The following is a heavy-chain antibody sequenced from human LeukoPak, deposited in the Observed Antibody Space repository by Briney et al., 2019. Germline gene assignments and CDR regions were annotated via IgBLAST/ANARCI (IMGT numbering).Heavy chain of an antibody. D-gene: IGHD1-26*01. Sequence: SVKVSCKASGGTFSSYAISWVRQAPGQGLEWMGGIIPIFGTANYAQKFQGRVTITADESTSTAYMELSGLRSEDTAVYYCARDLLEVGATERNWFNPWGQGTLVTVSS. V-gene: IGHV1-69*01. J-gene: IGHJ5*02. CDR3: ARDLLEVGATERNWFNP. CDR1: GGTFSSYA. CDR2: IIPIFGTA.